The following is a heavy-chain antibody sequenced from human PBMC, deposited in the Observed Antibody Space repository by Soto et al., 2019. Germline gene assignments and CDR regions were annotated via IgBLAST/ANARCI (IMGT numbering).Heavy chain of an antibody. CDR2: ISGSGGST. Sequence: GGSLRLSCAASGFTFSSYAMSWVRQAPGKGLEWVSAISGSGGSTYYADSVKGRFTISRDDSKNMVDLQMSSLKTEDTAIYYCTTYSGAAFEYWGQGALVTVSS. V-gene: IGHV3-23*01. J-gene: IGHJ4*02. CDR1: GFTFSSYA. D-gene: IGHD1-26*01. CDR3: TTYSGAAFEY.